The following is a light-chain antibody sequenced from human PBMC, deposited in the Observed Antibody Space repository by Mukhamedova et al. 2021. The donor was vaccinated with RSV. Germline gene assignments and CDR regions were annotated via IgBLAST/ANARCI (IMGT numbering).Light chain of an antibody. CDR3: GSYTTSNTYV. Sequence: SDIGGYNFVSWYQQHPGKAPKLLIYEVNNRPSGVSNRFSGSKSGNTASLTISGLQAEDEAGYYCGSYTTSNTYVFVTGTKVTVL. V-gene: IGLV2-14*01. J-gene: IGLJ1*01. CDR1: SDIGGYNF. CDR2: EVN.